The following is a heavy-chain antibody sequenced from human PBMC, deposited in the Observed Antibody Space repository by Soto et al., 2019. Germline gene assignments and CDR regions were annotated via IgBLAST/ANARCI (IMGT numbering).Heavy chain of an antibody. Sequence: GGSLRLSCAASGFPFSNYIMTWVRQAPGKGLEWVSSISGSGGGTHHADSMKGRFTISRDNSKNTLYLQMNSLRAEDTAVYYCAKDAVPTFEYYYYGMDVWGQGTTVTVSS. V-gene: IGHV3-23*01. CDR3: AKDAVPTFEYYYYGMDV. CDR2: ISGSGGGT. D-gene: IGHD3-16*01. J-gene: IGHJ6*02. CDR1: GFPFSNYI.